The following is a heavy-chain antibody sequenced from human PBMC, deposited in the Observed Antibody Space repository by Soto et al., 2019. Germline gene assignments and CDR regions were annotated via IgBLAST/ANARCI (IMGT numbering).Heavy chain of an antibody. CDR1: GGSMTSSGYS. V-gene: IGHV4-30-2*01. D-gene: IGHD5-12*01. CDR2: IYPSGTI. J-gene: IGHJ4*02. Sequence: SSETLSLTCAVSGGSMTSSGYSWSWIRQPPGKGLEWIGYIYPSGTIFYNPSLNSRVTISVDTSNNQFSLRLSSVTAADTAVYYCATYTAYAKYYFDYWGRGTLVTVSS. CDR3: ATYTAYAKYYFDY.